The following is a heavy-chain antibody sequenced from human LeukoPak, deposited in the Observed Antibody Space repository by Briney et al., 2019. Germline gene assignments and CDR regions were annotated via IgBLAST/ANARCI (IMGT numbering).Heavy chain of an antibody. Sequence: GGSLRLSCSASGLTLRGYWMNWVGQIPGKGLVWVSRIDSDGSGTSYADSVKGRFTISRDDVKNMLYLQMNSLRVEDTGLYYCSTVEHFWGQGTLVTVSS. J-gene: IGHJ4*02. CDR3: STVEHF. V-gene: IGHV3-74*01. CDR1: GLTLRGYW. D-gene: IGHD1/OR15-1a*01. CDR2: IDSDGSGT.